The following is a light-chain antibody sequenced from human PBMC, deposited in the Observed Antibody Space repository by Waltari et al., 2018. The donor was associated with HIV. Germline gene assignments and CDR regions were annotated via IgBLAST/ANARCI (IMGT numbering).Light chain of an antibody. CDR2: KDN. V-gene: IGLV3-25*03. J-gene: IGLJ2*01. CDR3: QGIDSSGRKV. Sequence: SHELPQPPSVSVSPGQTATISCSGDLLARKYAYWFQQKPGQAPVLLIYKDNERPTAITERFSGSSSGATGTLTITGVRAEDEADYYCQGIDSSGRKVFGGGTRLTVL. CDR1: LLARKY.